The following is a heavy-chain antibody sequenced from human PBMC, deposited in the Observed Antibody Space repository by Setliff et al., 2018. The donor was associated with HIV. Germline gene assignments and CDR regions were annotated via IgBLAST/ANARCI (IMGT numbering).Heavy chain of an antibody. V-gene: IGHV2-5*02. J-gene: IGHJ6*03. D-gene: IGHD3-3*02. CDR1: GFSLSTSGVG. CDR2: IYWDDDK. Sequence: ESGPTLVNPTQTLTLTCTFSGFSLSTSGVGVGWIRQPPGKALEWLALIYWDDDKRYSPSLKSRLTITKDTSKNQVVLTMTNMDPVDTATYYCAHKLQDPPSHFYYYFYMDVWGKGTTVTVSS. CDR3: AHKLQDPPSHFYYYFYMDV.